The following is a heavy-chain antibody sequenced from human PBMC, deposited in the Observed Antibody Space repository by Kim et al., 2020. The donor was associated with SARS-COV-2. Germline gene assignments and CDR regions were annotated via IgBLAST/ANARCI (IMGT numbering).Heavy chain of an antibody. Sequence: GRFTISRDNSKNTLYLQMNSLRAEDTAVYYCAKDGAPHYYDSSGGRWFDPWGQGTLVTVSS. J-gene: IGHJ5*02. V-gene: IGHV3-30*02. CDR3: AKDGAPHYYDSSGGRWFDP. D-gene: IGHD3-22*01.